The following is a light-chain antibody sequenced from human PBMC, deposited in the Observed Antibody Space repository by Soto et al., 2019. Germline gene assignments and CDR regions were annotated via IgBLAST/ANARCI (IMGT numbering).Light chain of an antibody. Sequence: EIVMTQSPATLSVSPGERATLSCRASQSVSSNLAWYQQKPGQAPRLLIYGASTRATGIPARFSGSGSGTEFPLTISSLQSEDFAIYSCQQYNNWTPITFGQGTRLESK. J-gene: IGKJ5*01. CDR1: QSVSSN. CDR3: QQYNNWTPIT. V-gene: IGKV3-15*01. CDR2: GAS.